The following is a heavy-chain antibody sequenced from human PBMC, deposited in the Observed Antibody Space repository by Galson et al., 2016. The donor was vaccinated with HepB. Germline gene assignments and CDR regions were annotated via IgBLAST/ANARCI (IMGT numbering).Heavy chain of an antibody. D-gene: IGHD3-9*01. J-gene: IGHJ4*02. V-gene: IGHV3-30*18. Sequence: SLRLSCAASGFTFSNYGMHWVRQAPGKGLEWVAVISYDGSHKFYTDSVRGRFTISRDNSKNTLFLQMNSLRAEDTAVYYCAKDQGGLRYYDWLTYTPLDYWGQGTLVTVPS. CDR2: ISYDGSHK. CDR3: AKDQGGLRYYDWLTYTPLDY. CDR1: GFTFSNYG.